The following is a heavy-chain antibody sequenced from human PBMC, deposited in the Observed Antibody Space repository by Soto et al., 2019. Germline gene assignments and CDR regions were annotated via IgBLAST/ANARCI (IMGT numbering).Heavy chain of an antibody. J-gene: IGHJ6*03. V-gene: IGHV4-59*08. D-gene: IGHD2-15*01. Sequence: SETLSLTCTVSGGSISSYYWSWIRQPPVKGLEWIGYIYYSGSTNYNPSLKSRVTISVDTSKNHFSLKLSSVTAADTAVYYCARHGRRAEGYCSGGSCYPSGYYYMDVWGKGTTVTVSS. CDR2: IYYSGST. CDR3: ARHGRRAEGYCSGGSCYPSGYYYMDV. CDR1: GGSISSYY.